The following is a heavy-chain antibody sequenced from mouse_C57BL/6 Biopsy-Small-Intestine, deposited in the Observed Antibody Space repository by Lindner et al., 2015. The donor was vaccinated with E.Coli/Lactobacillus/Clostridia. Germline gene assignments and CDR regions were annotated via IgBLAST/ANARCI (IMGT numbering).Heavy chain of an antibody. D-gene: IGHD1-1*01. J-gene: IGHJ3*01. CDR1: GFNIKDDY. CDR3: TTRYYGSPFAY. CDR2: IDPENGDT. V-gene: IGHV14-4*01. Sequence: VQLQESGAELVRPGASVKLSCTASGFNIKDDYMHWVKQRPEQGLEWIGWIDPENGDTEYASKFQGKATITADTSSNTAYLQLSSLTSEDTAVYYCTTRYYGSPFAYWGQGTLATVSA.